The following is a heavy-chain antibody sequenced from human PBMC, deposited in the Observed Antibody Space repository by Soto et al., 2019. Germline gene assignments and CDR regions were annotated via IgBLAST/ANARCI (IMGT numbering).Heavy chain of an antibody. J-gene: IGHJ6*02. D-gene: IGHD6-13*01. V-gene: IGHV3-23*01. CDR1: AFAFSNYV. CDR3: AKCGSRRQEIVDV. CDR2: ITGSGDST. Sequence: GGSLRLSCAAAAFAFSNYVMSWVRQAPGKGLEWVSVITGSGDSTFYVDSVKGRFTISRDHSKNTLYLLMSSLSVEDTALYYCAKCGSRRQEIVDVWGQGTTVTVSS.